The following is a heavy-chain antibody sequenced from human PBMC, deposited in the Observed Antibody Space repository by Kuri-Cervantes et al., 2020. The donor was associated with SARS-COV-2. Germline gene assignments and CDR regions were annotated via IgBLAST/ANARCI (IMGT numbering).Heavy chain of an antibody. V-gene: IGHV1-2*02. CDR2: INPNSGGT. CDR3: ARRGVYDFWSGDYYYYYYMDV. D-gene: IGHD3-3*01. Sequence: ASVKVSCKASGGTFSSYAISWVRQAPGQGLEWMGWINPNSGGTNYAQKFQGRVTMTRDTSISTAYMELSRLRSEDTAVYYCARRGVYDFWSGDYYYYYYMDVWGKGTTVTVSS. CDR1: GGTFSSYA. J-gene: IGHJ6*03.